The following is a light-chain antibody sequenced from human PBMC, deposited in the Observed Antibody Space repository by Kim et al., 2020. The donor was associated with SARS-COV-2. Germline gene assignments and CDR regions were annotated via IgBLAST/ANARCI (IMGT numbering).Light chain of an antibody. CDR2: GAS. J-gene: IGKJ2*01. V-gene: IGKV3-20*01. CDR3: QQYGSSPYT. Sequence: LSPGASATRSCRASQSVSSSYLAWYQQKPGQAPRLLIYGASSRATGIPDRFSGSGSGTDFTLTISRLEPEDFAVYYCQQYGSSPYTFGQGTKLEI. CDR1: QSVSSSY.